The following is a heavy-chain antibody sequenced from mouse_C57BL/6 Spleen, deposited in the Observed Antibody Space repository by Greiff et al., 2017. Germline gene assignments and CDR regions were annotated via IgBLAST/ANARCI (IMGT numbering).Heavy chain of an antibody. CDR1: GYAFSSSW. CDR3: ARRYYYGSSYEGYYFDY. J-gene: IGHJ2*01. Sequence: VKLVESGPELVKPGASVKISCKASGYAFSSSWMNWVKQRPGKGLEWIGRIYPGDGDTNYNGKFKGKATLTADKSSSTAYMQLSSLTSEDSAVYFCARRYYYGSSYEGYYFDYWGQGTTLTVSS. CDR2: IYPGDGDT. D-gene: IGHD1-1*01. V-gene: IGHV1-82*01.